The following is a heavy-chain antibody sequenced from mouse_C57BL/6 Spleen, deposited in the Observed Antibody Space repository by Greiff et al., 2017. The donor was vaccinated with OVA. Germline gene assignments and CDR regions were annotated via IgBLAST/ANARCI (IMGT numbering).Heavy chain of an antibody. V-gene: IGHV5-9*01. J-gene: IGHJ1*03. CDR1: GFTFSSYT. D-gene: IGHD1-1*01. CDR2: ISGGGGNT. Sequence: DVQLVASGGGLVKPGGSLKLSCAASGFTFSSYTMSWVRQTPEKRLEWVATISGGGGNTYYPDSVKGRFTISRDNAKNTLYLQMSSLRSEDTALYYCARQEGSYYYGSSGYFDVWGTGTTVTVSS. CDR3: ARQEGSYYYGSSGYFDV.